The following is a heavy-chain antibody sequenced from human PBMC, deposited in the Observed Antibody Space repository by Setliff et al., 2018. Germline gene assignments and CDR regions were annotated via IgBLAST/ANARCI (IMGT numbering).Heavy chain of an antibody. J-gene: IGHJ4*02. CDR1: GGGGSFSAYY. CDR3: ATSGFCSAGSCYSFDD. Sequence: TSETLSLTCGVSGGGGSFSAYYWSWIRQPPGKGLEWIGEISPGGSTIYNPSLRSRVTMSVDTAKNRFSLNLTSVTAADTAAYYCATSGFCSAGSCYSFDDWGQGALVTVSS. V-gene: IGHV4-34*01. D-gene: IGHD6-19*01. CDR2: ISPGGST.